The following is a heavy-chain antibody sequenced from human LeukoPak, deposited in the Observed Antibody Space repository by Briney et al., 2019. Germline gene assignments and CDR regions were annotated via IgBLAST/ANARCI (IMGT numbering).Heavy chain of an antibody. D-gene: IGHD2-15*01. J-gene: IGHJ4*02. Sequence: ASVKVYCKASGYTFTSYGISWVRQAPGQGLEWMGWTSAYNGNTNYAQKLQGRVTMTTDTSTSTAYMELRSLRSDDTAVYYCARDDIVNSSGGSAEFHYWGQGTLVTVSS. V-gene: IGHV1-18*04. CDR1: GYTFTSYG. CDR2: TSAYNGNT. CDR3: ARDDIVNSSGGSAEFHY.